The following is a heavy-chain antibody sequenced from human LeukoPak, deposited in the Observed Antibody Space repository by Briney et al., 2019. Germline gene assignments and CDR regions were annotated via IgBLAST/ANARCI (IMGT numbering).Heavy chain of an antibody. J-gene: IGHJ4*02. V-gene: IGHV3-23*01. CDR3: AKDRSAIVGAIIDY. CDR2: ISGSGGST. Sequence: GGSLRPSCAASGFTFSSYAMSWVRQAPGKGLEWVSAISGSGGSTYYADSVKGRFTISRDNSKNTLYLQMNSLRAEDTAVYYCAKDRSAIVGAIIDYWGQGTLVTVSS. D-gene: IGHD1-26*01. CDR1: GFTFSSYA.